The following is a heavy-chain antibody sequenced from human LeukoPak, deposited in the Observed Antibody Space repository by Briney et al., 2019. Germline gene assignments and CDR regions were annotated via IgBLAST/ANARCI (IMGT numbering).Heavy chain of an antibody. CDR2: ISGSGDGT. D-gene: IGHD3-10*01. CDR1: GFTFSTYG. J-gene: IGHJ4*02. V-gene: IGHV3-23*01. Sequence: GGSLRLSCTVSGFTFSTYGMNWVRRAPGKGLEWVSTISGSGDGTFYADSVKGRLTISRDNSKNTLFLQMSNQSADDTALYYCAKGRLQEGTVFRGVITPVDYWGQGILVTVTS. CDR3: AKGRLQEGTVFRGVITPVDY.